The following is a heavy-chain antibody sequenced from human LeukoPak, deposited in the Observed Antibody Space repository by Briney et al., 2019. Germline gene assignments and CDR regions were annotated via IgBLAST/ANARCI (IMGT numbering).Heavy chain of an antibody. CDR3: ARRGYSYGYDYYYYYMDV. CDR1: GYTFTSYD. CDR2: MNPNSGNT. V-gene: IGHV1-8*03. Sequence: ASVKVSCKASGYTFTSYDINWVRQATGQGLGWMGWMNPNSGNTGYAQKFQGRVTITRNTSISTAYMELSSLRSEDTAVYYCARRGYSYGYDYYYYYMDVWGKGTTVTVSS. D-gene: IGHD5-18*01. J-gene: IGHJ6*03.